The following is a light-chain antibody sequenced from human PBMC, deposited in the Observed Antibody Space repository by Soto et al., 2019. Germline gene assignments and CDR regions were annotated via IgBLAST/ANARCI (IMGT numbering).Light chain of an antibody. V-gene: IGKV3-20*01. CDR1: QSVSSSY. J-gene: IGKJ2*01. CDR2: GAS. Sequence: EIVLTQSPGTLSLSPGERATLSCRASQSVSSSYLAWYQQKPGQAPRLLIYGASSRATGIPDRFSGSGSGTDCTLTISRLEPEDFAVYYCQQYGSFPYTFGQGTKLEIK. CDR3: QQYGSFPYT.